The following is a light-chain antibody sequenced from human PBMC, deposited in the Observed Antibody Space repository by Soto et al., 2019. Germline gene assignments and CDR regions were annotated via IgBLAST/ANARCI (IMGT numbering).Light chain of an antibody. J-gene: IGKJ4*01. CDR1: QSVSSSY. V-gene: IGKV3-20*01. CDR3: QQYGSSPLT. Sequence: EIVVTQSPGTLSLSPGESATIACRASQSVSSSYLAWYQQKPGQAPRLLIYGASSRATGIPDRFSGSGSGTDFTLTISRLEPEDFAVYYCQQYGSSPLTFGGGTKVEIK. CDR2: GAS.